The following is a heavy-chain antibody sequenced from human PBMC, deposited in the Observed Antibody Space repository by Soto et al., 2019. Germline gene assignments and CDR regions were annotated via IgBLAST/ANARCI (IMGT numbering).Heavy chain of an antibody. J-gene: IGHJ4*02. Sequence: ASVKVSCQASGYTFTSYGISWVRQAPGQGLEWMGWISAYNGNTNYAQKLQGRVTMTTDTSTSTAYMELRSLRSDDTAVYYCARGSRIAAAGTLIDYWGQGTLVTVSS. CDR2: ISAYNGNT. D-gene: IGHD6-13*01. CDR3: ARGSRIAAAGTLIDY. CDR1: GYTFTSYG. V-gene: IGHV1-18*04.